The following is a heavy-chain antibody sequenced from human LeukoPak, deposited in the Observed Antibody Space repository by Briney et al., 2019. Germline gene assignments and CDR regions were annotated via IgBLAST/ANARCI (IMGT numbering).Heavy chain of an antibody. V-gene: IGHV3-7*04. CDR2: IRHDGSDK. Sequence: GGSLRLSCAASGFTFSSYWMSWVRQAPGKGLEWVANIRHDGSDKYYVDSVKGRFTISRDNAENSLYLQMNSLRAEDTAMYYCARSQSLGYWGQGTLVTVSS. J-gene: IGHJ4*02. CDR1: GFTFSSYW. CDR3: ARSQSLGY.